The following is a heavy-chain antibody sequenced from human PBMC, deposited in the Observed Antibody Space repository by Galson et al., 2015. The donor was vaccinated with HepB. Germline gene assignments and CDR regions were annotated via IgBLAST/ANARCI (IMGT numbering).Heavy chain of an antibody. J-gene: IGHJ3*02. V-gene: IGHV5-51*03. CDR2: IYPGDSDA. D-gene: IGHD5-24*01. CDR1: GYTFTNYW. CDR3: ASSGVEMATIAADDAFDI. Sequence: QSGAEVKKPGESLKISCKGSGYTFTNYWIGWVRQMPGKGLEWMGIIYPGDSDATYSPSFQGQVTISANKSISTAYLQWSSLKASDSAMYYCASSGVEMATIAADDAFDIWGQGTMVTVSS.